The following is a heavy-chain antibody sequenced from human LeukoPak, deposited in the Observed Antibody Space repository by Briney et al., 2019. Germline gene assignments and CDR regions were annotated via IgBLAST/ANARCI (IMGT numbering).Heavy chain of an antibody. Sequence: SETLSLTCTVSGGSISSGSYYWSWIRQPAGKGLEWIGRIYTSGSTNYNPSLKSRVTISVDTSKNQFSLKLSSVTAADTAVYYCARVDSSSPYNWFDPWGQGTLVTVSS. CDR2: IYTSGST. D-gene: IGHD6-6*01. J-gene: IGHJ5*02. CDR1: GGSISSGSYY. CDR3: ARVDSSSPYNWFDP. V-gene: IGHV4-61*02.